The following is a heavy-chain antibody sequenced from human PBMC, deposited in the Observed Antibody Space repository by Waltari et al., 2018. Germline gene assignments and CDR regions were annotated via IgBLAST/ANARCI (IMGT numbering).Heavy chain of an antibody. D-gene: IGHD6-6*01. CDR3: ARDLGLHSSSSY. CDR1: GLPCSGYE. Sequence: EVQLVESGGGLVKPGGLLGLSCAAAGLPCSGYERKWGRQAAGKVLVWVSYISSSGTIYDADSVKVRFTISRDNAKNSLYLQMNSLRAEDTAVYYCARDLGLHSSSSYWGQGTLVTVSS. J-gene: IGHJ4*02. V-gene: IGHV3-48*03. CDR2: ISSSGTI.